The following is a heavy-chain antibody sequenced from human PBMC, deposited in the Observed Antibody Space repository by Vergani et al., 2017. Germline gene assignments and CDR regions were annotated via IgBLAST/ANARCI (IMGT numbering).Heavy chain of an antibody. J-gene: IGHJ6*02. CDR3: ARDRYYGMDV. CDR1: GGTFSGYY. Sequence: QVQLQQWGAGLLTPSETLSLTCAVYGGTFSGYYWSWSRQPPGKGLEWIGEINHSGSTNYNPSLKSRVTISVDTSKNQFSLKLSSVTAADTAVYYCARDRYYGMDVWGQGTTVTVSS. V-gene: IGHV4-34*01. CDR2: INHSGST.